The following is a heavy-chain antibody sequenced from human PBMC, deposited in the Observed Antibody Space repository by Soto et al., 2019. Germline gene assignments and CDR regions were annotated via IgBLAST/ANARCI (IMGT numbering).Heavy chain of an antibody. CDR2: INHSGST. CDR3: ARNRPAGSYYYYYYYGMDV. Sequence: SETLSHSCAFYGGSFSGYYWRWIRQHPGKGLEWIGEINHSGSTNYNPSLKSRVTISVDTSKNQFSLKLSSVTAADTAVYYCARNRPAGSYYYYYYYGMDVWGQGTTVS. J-gene: IGHJ6*02. V-gene: IGHV4-34*01. D-gene: IGHD1-26*01. CDR1: GGSFSGYY.